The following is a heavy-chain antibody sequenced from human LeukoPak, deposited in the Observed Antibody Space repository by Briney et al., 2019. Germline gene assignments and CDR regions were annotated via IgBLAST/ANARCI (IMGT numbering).Heavy chain of an antibody. Sequence: SETLSLTCTVSGGSISSYYWSWIRQPPGKGLEWIGYIYYSGSTNYNPSLKSRVTISVDTSKNQFSLKLSSVTAADTAVYYCARVYYDSSGYYSPATVADWGQGTLVTVSS. CDR1: GGSISSYY. D-gene: IGHD3-22*01. CDR3: ARVYYDSSGYYSPATVAD. CDR2: IYYSGST. J-gene: IGHJ4*02. V-gene: IGHV4-59*08.